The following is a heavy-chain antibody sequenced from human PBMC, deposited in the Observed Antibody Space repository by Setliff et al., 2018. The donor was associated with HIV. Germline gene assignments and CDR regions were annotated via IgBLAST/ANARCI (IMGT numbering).Heavy chain of an antibody. CDR1: AFTFSNAW. CDR3: ARLRPYNSALDY. CDR2: IYSDGST. J-gene: IGHJ4*02. V-gene: IGHV3-66*02. Sequence: LRLSCAASAFTFSNAWMSWVRQAPGKGLEWVSTIYSDGSTYHADSVKGRFTLSRDTSKNALFLQMNSLRPEDTAVYYCARLRPYNSALDYWGQGTLVTVSS. D-gene: IGHD3-10*01.